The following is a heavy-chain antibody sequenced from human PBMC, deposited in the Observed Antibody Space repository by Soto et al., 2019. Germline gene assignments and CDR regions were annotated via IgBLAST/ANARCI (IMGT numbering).Heavy chain of an antibody. J-gene: IGHJ6*02. CDR3: ARTQGGMITSYYGMDV. V-gene: IGHV3-30*03. CDR2: IPFDGSTNT. CDR1: GFTFSSYG. Sequence: GGSLRLSCAASGFTFSSYGMHWVRQAPGKGLEWVAVIPFDGSTNTIYADSVKGRFTISRDNAKNSLYLQMNSLRAEDTAVYYCARTQGGMITSYYGMDVWGQGATVTVSS. D-gene: IGHD3-22*01.